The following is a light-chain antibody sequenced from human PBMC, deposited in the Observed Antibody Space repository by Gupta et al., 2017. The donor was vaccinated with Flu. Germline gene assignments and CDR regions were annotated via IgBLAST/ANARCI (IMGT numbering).Light chain of an antibody. CDR3: QSWLT. CDR2: DTF. J-gene: IGKJ4*01. V-gene: IGKV3-11*01. Sequence: LTQSPATLFLSPGERATLSCRASQSISSSLAWYQHKPGRAPILLIYDTFKRATAIPDRFSGSGSGTDFTLTISSLAPEDFAVYYCQSWLTFGGGTKVEI. CDR1: QSISSS.